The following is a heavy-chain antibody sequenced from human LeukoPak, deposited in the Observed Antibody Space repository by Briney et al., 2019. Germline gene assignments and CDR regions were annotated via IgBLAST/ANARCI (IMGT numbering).Heavy chain of an antibody. Sequence: GGSLRLSCAASGFTFSNYEMHWVRQAPGKGLEWVSYISSSGSDIYYADSVKGRFTISRDNAKKSLYLQMNSLRAEDTAVYYCARHLSGITGYTYGRGIDYWGQGTLLTVSS. CDR1: GFTFSNYE. D-gene: IGHD5-18*01. CDR2: ISSSGSDI. V-gene: IGHV3-48*03. CDR3: ARHLSGITGYTYGRGIDY. J-gene: IGHJ4*02.